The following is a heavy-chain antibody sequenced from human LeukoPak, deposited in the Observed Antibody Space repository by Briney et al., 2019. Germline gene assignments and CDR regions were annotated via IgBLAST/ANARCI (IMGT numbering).Heavy chain of an antibody. V-gene: IGHV3-48*03. J-gene: IGHJ4*02. CDR3: VRSLLWFGELY. CDR2: ISSSGSTV. Sequence: PGGSLRLSCAASKFTFSSFEMNWVRQAPGKGLEWVSYISSSGSTVYYADSVKGRFTISRDNAKNSLYLQMNSLRAEDTAFYYCVRSLLWFGELYWGQGTLVTVSS. CDR1: KFTFSSFE. D-gene: IGHD3-10*01.